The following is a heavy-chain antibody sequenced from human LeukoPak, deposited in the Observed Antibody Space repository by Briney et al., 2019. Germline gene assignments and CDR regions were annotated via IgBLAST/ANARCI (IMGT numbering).Heavy chain of an antibody. CDR3: ARLLGYHFDY. J-gene: IGHJ4*02. CDR2: IHYSGSV. CDR1: GASISTNFY. Sequence: SETLSLTCTVSGASISTNFYWVWIRQPPGKGLEWIGSIHYSGSVYYSSSLKSRVTISVDTPKNQFSLKLSSVTAADTAVYYCARLLGYHFDYWGQGTLVTVSS. D-gene: IGHD5-18*01. V-gene: IGHV4-38-2*02.